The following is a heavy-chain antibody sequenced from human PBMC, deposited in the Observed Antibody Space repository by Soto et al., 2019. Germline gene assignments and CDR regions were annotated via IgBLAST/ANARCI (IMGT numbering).Heavy chain of an antibody. CDR2: IHSTGNS. J-gene: IGHJ5*01. V-gene: IGHV4-4*07. CDR1: GDSISTSY. Sequence: XETLSLPCSVSGDSISTSYWSWIRQPAEKRPEWIGRIHSTGNSHYNPSLRSRVSMSMDTSKKEIYLELTSVTAEDTAVYHCAREVASSSIFGVVTNTFDSWGLGTLVTVSS. CDR3: AREVASSSIFGVVTNTFDS. D-gene: IGHD3-3*01.